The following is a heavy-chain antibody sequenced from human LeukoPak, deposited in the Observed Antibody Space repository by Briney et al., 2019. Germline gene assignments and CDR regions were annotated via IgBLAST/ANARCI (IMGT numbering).Heavy chain of an antibody. Sequence: SETLSLTCTVSGGSISSYYWSWIRQPPGKGLEWIGEINHSGSTNYNPSLKSRVTISVDTSKNQFSLKLSSVTAADTAVYYCARGRAYYFDYWGQGTLVTVSS. CDR1: GGSISSYY. CDR3: ARGRAYYFDY. J-gene: IGHJ4*02. CDR2: INHSGST. V-gene: IGHV4-34*01.